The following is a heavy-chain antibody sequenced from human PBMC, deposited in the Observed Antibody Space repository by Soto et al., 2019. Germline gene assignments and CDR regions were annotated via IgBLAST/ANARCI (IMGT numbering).Heavy chain of an antibody. Sequence: SETLSLTCTVSGGSISSGGYYWSWIRQHPGKGLEWIGYIYYSGSTYYNPSLKSRVTISVDTSKNQFSLKLSSVTAADTAVYYCARISPWYDVYYYYMDVWGKGTTVTVSS. D-gene: IGHD3-16*01. J-gene: IGHJ6*03. CDR3: ARISPWYDVYYYYMDV. CDR1: GGSISSGGYY. V-gene: IGHV4-31*03. CDR2: IYYSGST.